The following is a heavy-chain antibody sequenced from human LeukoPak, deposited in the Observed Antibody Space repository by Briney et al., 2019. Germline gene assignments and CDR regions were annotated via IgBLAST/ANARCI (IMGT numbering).Heavy chain of an antibody. V-gene: IGHV4-59*08. Sequence: SETLSLTCTVSGGSISGYYWSWIRQAQGKGLEWIGYIHYSGSTNYNPSLKSRVTISADTTKNQFSLKLSSVTAADTAVYYCARQAHCTSNLCYPFDYWGQGTLVTVSS. CDR1: GGSISGYY. J-gene: IGHJ4*02. CDR3: ARQAHCTSNLCYPFDY. D-gene: IGHD2-8*01. CDR2: IHYSGST.